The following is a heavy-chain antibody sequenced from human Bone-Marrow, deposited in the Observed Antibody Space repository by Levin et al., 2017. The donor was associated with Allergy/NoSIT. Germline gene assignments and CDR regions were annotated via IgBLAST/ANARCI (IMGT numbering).Heavy chain of an antibody. J-gene: IGHJ4*02. CDR1: GFSLSTSGVG. D-gene: IGHD5-18*01. Sequence: SGPTLVKPTQTLTLTCTFSGFSLSTSGVGVSWIRQPPGKALEWLALIYWDDDLRYSPSLKRRLTITKDTSKNQVVLTMTNMDAEDPATYFFAHSQSLRPSLPGYNYGPFDFWGQGTLVIVSS. V-gene: IGHV2-5*02. CDR2: IYWDDDL. CDR3: AHSQSLRPSLPGYNYGPFDF.